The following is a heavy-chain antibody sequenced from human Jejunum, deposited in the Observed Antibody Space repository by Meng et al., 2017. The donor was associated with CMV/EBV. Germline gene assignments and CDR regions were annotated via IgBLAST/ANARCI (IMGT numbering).Heavy chain of an antibody. V-gene: IGHV3-30-3*01. D-gene: IGHD6-19*01. CDR1: GFISDYA. CDR3: AREQWLVHYFDY. Sequence: SCGTSGFISDYAMYWVRQAPGTGLGWVAAISDNGNSKYYADPVKGRFTISRDNSRNMVYLQMDSLRPEDTALYFCAREQWLVHYFDYWGQGTLVTVSS. J-gene: IGHJ4*02. CDR2: ISDNGNSK.